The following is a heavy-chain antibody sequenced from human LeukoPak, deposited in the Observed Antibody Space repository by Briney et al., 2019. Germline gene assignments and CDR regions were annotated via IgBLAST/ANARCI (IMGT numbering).Heavy chain of an antibody. J-gene: IGHJ4*02. CDR3: AKGGRDIVVVPAAIFDY. V-gene: IGHV3-23*01. D-gene: IGHD2-2*02. CDR1: GFTFSSYA. Sequence: GSLRLSCAASGFTFSSYAMSWVRQAPGKGLEWVSAISGSGGSTYYADSVKGRFTISRDNSKNTLYLQMNSLRAEDTAVYYCAKGGRDIVVVPAAIFDYWGQGTLVTVSS. CDR2: ISGSGGST.